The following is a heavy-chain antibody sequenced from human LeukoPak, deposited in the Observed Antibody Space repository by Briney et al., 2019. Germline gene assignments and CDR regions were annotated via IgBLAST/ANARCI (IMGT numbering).Heavy chain of an antibody. CDR2: INPNSGGT. J-gene: IGHJ4*02. CDR3: ARGRDTRPVTGFGY. D-gene: IGHD4-17*01. Sequence: ASVNVSCKASGYTFTGYYMHWVRQAPGQGLEWMGWINPNSGGTNYAQKFQGWVTMTRDTSISTAYMELSRLRSDDTAVYYCARGRDTRPVTGFGYWGQGTLVTVSS. V-gene: IGHV1-2*04. CDR1: GYTFTGYY.